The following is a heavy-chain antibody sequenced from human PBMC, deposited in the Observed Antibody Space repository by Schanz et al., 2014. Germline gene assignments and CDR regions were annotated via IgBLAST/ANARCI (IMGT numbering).Heavy chain of an antibody. CDR3: ARGPSQGYSYGHNIGAYYYGMDV. Sequence: QVQLVQSGAEVKKPGASVKVSCKASGYTFTGYGISWVRQAPGQGLEWMGWISPYNGNTNYAQKLQGRVTMTADTSTSTAYMDLRSLRSDDTAVYYCARGPSQGYSYGHNIGAYYYGMDVWGQGTTVTVSS. CDR1: GYTFTGYG. D-gene: IGHD5-18*01. V-gene: IGHV1-18*01. CDR2: ISPYNGNT. J-gene: IGHJ6*02.